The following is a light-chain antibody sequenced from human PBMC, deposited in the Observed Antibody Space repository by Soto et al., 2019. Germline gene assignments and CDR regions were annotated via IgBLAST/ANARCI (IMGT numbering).Light chain of an antibody. V-gene: IGLV2-14*04. CDR3: NSYTSSSTLYV. Sequence: GQSVAISCTGTSSDVGAYNYVSWYQQLPGKAPKLLIYDVSHRPSWVSDRFSGSKSGNTASLTISGLQAEDEGDYYCNSYTSSSTLYVFGTGTKVTVL. CDR1: SSDVGAYNY. J-gene: IGLJ1*01. CDR2: DVS.